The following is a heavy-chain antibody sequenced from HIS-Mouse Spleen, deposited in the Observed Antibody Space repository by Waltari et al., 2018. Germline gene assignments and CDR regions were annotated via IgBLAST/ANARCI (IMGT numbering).Heavy chain of an antibody. Sequence: QVKLVESGGGVVQPGRSLRLSCAASGFTFSSYAMHWVRQAPGKGLGCVAVIYTPRSNNYYADSVKGRFTISRDNSTTPLYLQMNSLRAEDTAVYYCPSPGGSSSCYYYAPFDYCAQGTLVTVSS. D-gene: IGHD3-22*01. CDR2: IYTPRSNN. V-gene: IGHV3-30-3*01. J-gene: IGHJ4*02. CDR3: PSPGGSSSCYYYAPFDY. CDR1: GFTFSSYA.